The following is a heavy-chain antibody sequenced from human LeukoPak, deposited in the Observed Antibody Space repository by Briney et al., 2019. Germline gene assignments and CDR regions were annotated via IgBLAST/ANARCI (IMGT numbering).Heavy chain of an antibody. J-gene: IGHJ6*03. Sequence: SETLSLSCTVSGYSISSGYYWGWIRQPPGKGLEWIGSIYHSGSTYYNPSLKSRVTISVDTSKNQFSLKLSSVSAADTAAYYCARVYCSSTSCYPGMDVWGKGTTVTVSS. CDR2: IYHSGST. D-gene: IGHD2-2*01. CDR1: GYSISSGYY. CDR3: ARVYCSSTSCYPGMDV. V-gene: IGHV4-38-2*02.